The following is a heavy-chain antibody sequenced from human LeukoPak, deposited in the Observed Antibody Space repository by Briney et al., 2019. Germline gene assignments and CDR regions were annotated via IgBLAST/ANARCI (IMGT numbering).Heavy chain of an antibody. CDR3: ARVRRTASPFYFGY. J-gene: IGHJ4*02. D-gene: IGHD1-14*01. CDR2: INHSGST. V-gene: IGHV4-34*01. CDR1: GGSFSGYY. Sequence: SETLSLTCAVYGGSFSGYYWSWIRQPPGKGLEWIGEINHSGSTNYNPSLKGRVTISVDTSKNQFSLKLSSVTAADTAVYYCARVRRTASPFYFGYWGQGTLVTVSS.